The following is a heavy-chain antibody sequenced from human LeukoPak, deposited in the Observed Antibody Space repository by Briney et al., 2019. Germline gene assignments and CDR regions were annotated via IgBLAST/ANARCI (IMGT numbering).Heavy chain of an antibody. CDR2: ISNSGGTI. D-gene: IGHD5-18*01. CDR3: SRLRGYSYGYADN. V-gene: IGHV3-48*04. J-gene: IGHJ4*02. Sequence: GGSLRLSCAASGFTFSSYSMNWVRQAPGKGLEWISYISNSGGTIDYADSVKGRFTISRDNGKNSLYLQMNSLRAEDTAVYYCSRLRGYSYGYADNWGPGTLVTVSS. CDR1: GFTFSSYS.